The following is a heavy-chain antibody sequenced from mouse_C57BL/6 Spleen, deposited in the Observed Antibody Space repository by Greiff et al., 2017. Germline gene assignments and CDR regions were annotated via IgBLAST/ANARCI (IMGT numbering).Heavy chain of an antibody. CDR3: ARSGDWPPYAMDY. CDR2: INPSSGYT. V-gene: IGHV1-4*01. Sequence: QVQLQQSGAELARPGASVKMSCKASGYTFTSYTMHWVKQRPGQGLEWTGYINPSSGYTKYNQKFKDKATLTADKSSSTAYMQLSSLTSEDSAVYYCARSGDWPPYAMDYWGQGTSVTVSS. D-gene: IGHD2-13*01. CDR1: GYTFTSYT. J-gene: IGHJ4*01.